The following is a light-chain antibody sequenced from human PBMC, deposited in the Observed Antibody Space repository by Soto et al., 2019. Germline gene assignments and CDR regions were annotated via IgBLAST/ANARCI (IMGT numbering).Light chain of an antibody. V-gene: IGLV1-40*01. CDR2: ANT. J-gene: IGLJ7*01. CDR3: QYYDTSLRWV. Sequence: QSVLTQPTSVSGAPGQRVTISCIGSSSNIGAGFDVNWYQQLPGTAPKLLIYANTNRPSGVPDRFSGSKSGTSASLAITGLQAEDEANYYCQYYDTSLRWVFAGGTQLTDL. CDR1: SSNIGAGFD.